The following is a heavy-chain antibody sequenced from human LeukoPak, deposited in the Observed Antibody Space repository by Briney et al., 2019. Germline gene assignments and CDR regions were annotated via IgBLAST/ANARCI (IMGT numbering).Heavy chain of an antibody. CDR1: GYTFTGYY. Sequence: GAPVKVSCKASGYTFTGYYMHWVRQAPGQGLEWMGWINPNSGGTNYAQKFQGWVTMTRDTSISTAYMELSRLRSDDTAVYYCARDIGYCSSTSCYSHYGMNVWGQGTTVTVSS. J-gene: IGHJ6*02. D-gene: IGHD2-2*01. V-gene: IGHV1-2*04. CDR2: INPNSGGT. CDR3: ARDIGYCSSTSCYSHYGMNV.